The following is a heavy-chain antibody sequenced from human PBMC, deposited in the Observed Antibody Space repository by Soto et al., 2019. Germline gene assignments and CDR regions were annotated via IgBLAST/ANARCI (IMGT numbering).Heavy chain of an antibody. CDR2: IIPTLGIA. Sequence: ASVKVSCKASGGTFSSYTISWVRRAPGQGLEWMGRIIPTLGIANYAQKFQGRVTITADKSTSTAYMELSSLRSEDTAVYYCVSHDCSGGSCYSAVLDPWGQGTLVTVSS. CDR3: VSHDCSGGSCYSAVLDP. J-gene: IGHJ5*02. CDR1: GGTFSSYT. V-gene: IGHV1-69*02. D-gene: IGHD2-15*01.